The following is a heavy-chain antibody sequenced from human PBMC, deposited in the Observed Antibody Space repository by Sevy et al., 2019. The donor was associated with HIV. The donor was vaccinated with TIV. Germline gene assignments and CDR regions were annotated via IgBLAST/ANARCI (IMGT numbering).Heavy chain of an antibody. CDR2: IRGTGNNI. D-gene: IGHD3-22*01. J-gene: IGHJ4*02. Sequence: GGSLRLSCAASGFTFSSHSMNWVRQTPGKGLEWISYIRGTGNNIYYGDSVKGRFTISRDNAKNSLYLQLKSLRDEDTAIYYCARVPPDYDSNVSDCWGQGSLVTVSS. CDR3: ARVPPDYDSNVSDC. V-gene: IGHV3-48*02. CDR1: GFTFSSHS.